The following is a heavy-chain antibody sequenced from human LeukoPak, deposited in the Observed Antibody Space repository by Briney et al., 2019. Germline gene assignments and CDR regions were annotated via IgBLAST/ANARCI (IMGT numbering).Heavy chain of an antibody. CDR1: GYTFTSYD. D-gene: IGHD3-22*01. CDR2: IKPNIRNT. J-gene: IGHJ4*02. Sequence: ASVKLSCKASGYTFTSYDINWDRQATGQLLEWMGWIKPNIRNTIYAHKIQGRVTMTRNTSISLAYRELSSLRSEDTAVYYCARGIYEYYYDSSGSGGYAYWGQGTLVTVSS. V-gene: IGHV1-8*01. CDR3: ARGIYEYYYDSSGSGGYAY.